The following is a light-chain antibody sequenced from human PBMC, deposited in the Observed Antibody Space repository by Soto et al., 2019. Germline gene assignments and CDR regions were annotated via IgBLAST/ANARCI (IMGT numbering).Light chain of an antibody. J-gene: IGKJ4*01. CDR1: QSVSSK. Sequence: ETVMKQAPATLSVSPGERATLSCRASQSVSSKLAWYQQKPGQAPRLLIYGASTRATGIPARFSGSGSGTDFTLTISSLEPEDFAVYYCQQRSNWPLTFGGGTKVDIK. CDR3: QQRSNWPLT. V-gene: IGKV3-11*01. CDR2: GAS.